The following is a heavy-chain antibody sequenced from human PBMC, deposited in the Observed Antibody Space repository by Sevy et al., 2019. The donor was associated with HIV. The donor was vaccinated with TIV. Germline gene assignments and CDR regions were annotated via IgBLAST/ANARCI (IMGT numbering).Heavy chain of an antibody. J-gene: IGHJ6*02. Sequence: GESLKISCKASGYIFTDYYIHWVRQAPGQGLEWMAWINSDSGVTNYAQKFQGEVTVTRDTSLSTAYLELTRLKSNDTAIYYCARLTTQPTSDLYGMDVWGQGTTVTVSS. CDR2: INSDSGVT. D-gene: IGHD4-17*01. V-gene: IGHV1-2*02. CDR3: ARLTTQPTSDLYGMDV. CDR1: GYIFTDYY.